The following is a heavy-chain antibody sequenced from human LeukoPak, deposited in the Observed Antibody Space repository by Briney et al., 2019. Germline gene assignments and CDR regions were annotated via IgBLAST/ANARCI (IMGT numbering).Heavy chain of an antibody. D-gene: IGHD3-22*01. J-gene: IGHJ3*02. CDR2: IIPIFGTA. CDR1: GGTFSSYA. CDR3: ARQSSHYYYDSSGYAFDI. V-gene: IGHV1-69*05. Sequence: SVKVSCKASGGTFSSYAISWGRQAPGQGVEWMGRIIPIFGTANYAQNVQGRVTITTDESTSTAYMELSSLRSEDTAVYYCARQSSHYYYDSSGYAFDIWGQGTMVTVSS.